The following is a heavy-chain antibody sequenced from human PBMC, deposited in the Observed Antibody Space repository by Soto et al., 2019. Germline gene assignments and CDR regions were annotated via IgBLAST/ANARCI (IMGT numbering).Heavy chain of an antibody. D-gene: IGHD3-10*01. Sequence: ITLKESGPTLVKPTQTLTLTCTFSGFSLNTGGVGVGWVRQPRGKAMEWLALIYWDDDERYRPSLRSRLHITKHTINYQVVLTMTNMDPEDTATYYCVRNWRYYGGDYYYGMDAWGQGTTVTVSS. J-gene: IGHJ6*02. V-gene: IGHV2-5*02. CDR3: VRNWRYYGGDYYYGMDA. CDR2: IYWDDDE. CDR1: GFSLNTGGVG.